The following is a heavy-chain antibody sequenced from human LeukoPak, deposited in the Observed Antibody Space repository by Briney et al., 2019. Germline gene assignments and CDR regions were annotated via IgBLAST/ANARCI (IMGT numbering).Heavy chain of an antibody. CDR2: ISSSSSYI. Sequence: SGGSLRLSCAASGFTFSSYSMNWVRQAPGKGLEWVSSISSSSSYIYYADSVKGRFTISRDNAKNSLYLQMNSLRAEDTAVYYCARDVGYYDSSGRPRDYWGQGTLVTVSS. J-gene: IGHJ4*02. CDR1: GFTFSSYS. CDR3: ARDVGYYDSSGRPRDY. D-gene: IGHD3-22*01. V-gene: IGHV3-21*01.